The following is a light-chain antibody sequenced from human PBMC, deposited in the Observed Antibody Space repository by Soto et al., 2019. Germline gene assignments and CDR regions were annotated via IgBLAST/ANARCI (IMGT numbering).Light chain of an antibody. Sequence: DIQMTQSPSTLSASVGDRVTITCRASQSISSWLAWYQQKPGQAPKLLIYATSSLQSGVPPRFSGSGSGTEFTFTISSLQAEDFATYYCQQSYNFPRTFGQGTKVDIK. V-gene: IGKV1-39*01. CDR2: ATS. CDR3: QQSYNFPRT. CDR1: QSISSW. J-gene: IGKJ1*01.